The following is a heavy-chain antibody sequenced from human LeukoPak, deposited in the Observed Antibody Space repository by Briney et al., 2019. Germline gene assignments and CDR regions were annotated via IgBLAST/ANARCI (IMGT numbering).Heavy chain of an antibody. J-gene: IGHJ4*02. V-gene: IGHV3-23*01. CDR1: GFTFSSYA. CDR2: ISGSGGST. Sequence: GGSLRLSCAASGFTFSSYAMNWVRRAPGKGLEGVSGISGSGGSTYYADSVKGRFTISRDNSKNTLYLQMNSLRVEDTAVYYCAKQYDFWSGPDYWGQGTLVTVSS. D-gene: IGHD3-3*01. CDR3: AKQYDFWSGPDY.